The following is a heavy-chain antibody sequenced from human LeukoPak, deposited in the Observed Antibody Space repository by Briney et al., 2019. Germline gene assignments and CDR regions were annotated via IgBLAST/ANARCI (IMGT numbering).Heavy chain of an antibody. CDR3: ARVTQKEFGELSFDY. D-gene: IGHD3-10*01. V-gene: IGHV4-30-4*01. Sequence: SQTLSLTCTVSGGSISSGDYFWSWIRQPPGKGLEWIGYIYYSGSTYYNPSLKSRVTISVDTSKNQFSLKLSPVTAADTAVYYCARVTQKEFGELSFDYWGQGTLVTVSS. CDR2: IYYSGST. CDR1: GGSISSGDYF. J-gene: IGHJ4*02.